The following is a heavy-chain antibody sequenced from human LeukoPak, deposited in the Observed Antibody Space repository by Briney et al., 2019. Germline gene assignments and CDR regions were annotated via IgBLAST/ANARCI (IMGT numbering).Heavy chain of an antibody. D-gene: IGHD3-3*01. J-gene: IGHJ4*02. CDR1: GYSFTSYW. CDR3: ARQGHSDFWSGYYVY. CDR2: LYPGDSDT. Sequence: GESLKISCKGSGYSFTSYWIGWVRQMPGKGLEWMGILYPGDSDTRYSPSFQGQVTISADKSISTAYLQWSSLKASDTAMYYCARQGHSDFWSGYYVYWGQGTLVTVSS. V-gene: IGHV5-51*01.